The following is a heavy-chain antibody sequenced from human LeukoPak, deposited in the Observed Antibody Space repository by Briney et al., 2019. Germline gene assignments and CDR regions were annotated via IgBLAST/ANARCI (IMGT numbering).Heavy chain of an antibody. V-gene: IGHV4-38-2*02. CDR2: IYHSGST. D-gene: IGHD6-6*01. Sequence: SETLSLTCTVSGYSISSGYYWGWIRQPPGKGLEWIGSIYHSGSTYYNPSLKSRVTISVDTSKNQFSLKLRSVTAADTGVYYCARGEYSIGWFDPWGQGTLVTVSS. CDR3: ARGEYSIGWFDP. J-gene: IGHJ5*02. CDR1: GYSISSGYY.